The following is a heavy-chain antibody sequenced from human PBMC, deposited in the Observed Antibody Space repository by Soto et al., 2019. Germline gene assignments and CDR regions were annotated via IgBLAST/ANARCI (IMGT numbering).Heavy chain of an antibody. Sequence: QVQLQESGPGMVKPSETLSLTCTVSSDPTSTHTWGWIRQTPGKGLEWIGYIYETGGTAYNPSLNGRVTISLDRSTNELALKLSSATAADTAMYHCVRQGIGPLHGLVDVWGRGTTVIVSS. CDR1: SDPTSTHT. J-gene: IGHJ6*02. D-gene: IGHD3-10*01. V-gene: IGHV4-4*08. CDR2: IYETGGT. CDR3: VRQGIGPLHGLVDV.